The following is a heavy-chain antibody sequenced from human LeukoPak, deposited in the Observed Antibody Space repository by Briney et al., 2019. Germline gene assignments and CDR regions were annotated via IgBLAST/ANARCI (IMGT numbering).Heavy chain of an antibody. D-gene: IGHD3-16*01. V-gene: IGHV3-48*01. J-gene: IGHJ4*02. CDR3: ASPQYTYGDPPRY. CDR2: ISSSSSVI. CDR1: GFTFSRHG. Sequence: PGGSLRLSCAPSGFTFSRHGMHWVRQAPGKGLEWVSYISSSSSVISYGDSVRGRFTISRDNAKKSVYLQMNPLRAEDTAVYYCASPQYTYGDPPRYWGQGTLVTVSS.